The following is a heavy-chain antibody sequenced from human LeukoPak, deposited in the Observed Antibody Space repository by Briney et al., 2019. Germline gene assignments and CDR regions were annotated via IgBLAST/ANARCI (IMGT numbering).Heavy chain of an antibody. Sequence: GRSLRLSCAASGFTLSSYAMHWVRQAPAKGLEGVAVISYDGSNKYYADSVKGRFTIYRDNSKHTLYLQMNSQRAEDTAVYYCARDGGAGSIRPYYYDRSGSPLVYWGQGTLVSVSS. CDR2: ISYDGSNK. CDR3: ARDGGAGSIRPYYYDRSGSPLVY. J-gene: IGHJ4*02. V-gene: IGHV3-30*04. CDR1: GFTLSSYA. D-gene: IGHD3-22*01.